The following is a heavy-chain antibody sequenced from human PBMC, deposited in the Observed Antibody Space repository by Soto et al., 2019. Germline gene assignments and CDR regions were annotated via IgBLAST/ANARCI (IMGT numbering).Heavy chain of an antibody. J-gene: IGHJ4*02. CDR2: INPSGGRT. V-gene: IGHV1-46*01. CDR3: AREARGRVDY. CDR1: GYTFTSYY. D-gene: IGHD6-6*01. Sequence: VQPGAEVKKPGASVKVSCKASGYTFTSYYIHWVRQAPGQGLEWMGIINPSGGRTNYAQKFQGRVTMTRDTSTSTVYMELSSLRSEDTAVYYCAREARGRVDYWGQGTLVTVSS.